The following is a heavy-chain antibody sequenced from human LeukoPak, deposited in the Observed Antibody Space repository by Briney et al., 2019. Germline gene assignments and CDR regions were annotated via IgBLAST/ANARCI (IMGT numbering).Heavy chain of an antibody. J-gene: IGHJ4*02. V-gene: IGHV3-30*18. Sequence: PGGSLRLSCAASGFTFSSYGMHWVRQAPGKGLEWVAVISYDGSNKYYADSVKGRFTISRDNSKNTLYLQMNSLRAEDTAVYYCAKDAGPFVGPGDYWGQGTLATVSS. CDR1: GFTFSSYG. CDR3: AKDAGPFVGPGDY. CDR2: ISYDGSNK. D-gene: IGHD3-10*01.